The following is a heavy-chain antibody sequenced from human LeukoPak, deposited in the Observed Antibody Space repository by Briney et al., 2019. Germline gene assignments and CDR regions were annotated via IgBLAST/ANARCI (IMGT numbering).Heavy chain of an antibody. D-gene: IGHD4-11*01. J-gene: IGHJ5*02. CDR1: GFTFSIFW. V-gene: IGHV3-74*01. CDR2: INSNGRTT. Sequence: GGSLRLSCTASGFTFSIFWMHWVRQAPGKGLEWVSLINSNGRTTTYGDAVKGRFTISRDNAKNTLYPQMNRLTAEDTAMYFCARGGSTVTTISSSWGQGTLVTVSS. CDR3: ARGGSTVTTISSS.